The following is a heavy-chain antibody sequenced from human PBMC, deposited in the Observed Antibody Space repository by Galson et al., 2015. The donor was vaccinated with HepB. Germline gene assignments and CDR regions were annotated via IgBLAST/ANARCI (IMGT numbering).Heavy chain of an antibody. J-gene: IGHJ2*01. V-gene: IGHV3-48*01. CDR1: GFTFSSYS. D-gene: IGHD1-7*01. Sequence: SLRLSCAASGFTFSSYSMNWVRQAPGKGLEWVSYISSSSSTIYYADSVKGRFTISRDNAKNSLYLQMNSLRAEDTAVYYCARKVETGTTVNWYFDLWGRGTLVTVSS. CDR3: ARKVETGTTVNWYFDL. CDR2: ISSSSSTI.